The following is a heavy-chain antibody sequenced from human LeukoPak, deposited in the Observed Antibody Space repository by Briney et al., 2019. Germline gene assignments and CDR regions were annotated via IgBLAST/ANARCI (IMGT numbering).Heavy chain of an antibody. V-gene: IGHV4-34*01. CDR1: GGSFGGYY. CDR2: INHSGST. CDR3: ARHYRAWGYDILTGHTRTYYFDY. Sequence: SETLSLTCAVYGGSFGGYYWSWIRQPPGKGLEWIGEINHSGSTNYNPSLKSRVTISVDTSKNQFSLKLSSVTAADTAVYYCARHYRAWGYDILTGHTRTYYFDYWGQGTLVTVSS. D-gene: IGHD3-9*01. J-gene: IGHJ4*02.